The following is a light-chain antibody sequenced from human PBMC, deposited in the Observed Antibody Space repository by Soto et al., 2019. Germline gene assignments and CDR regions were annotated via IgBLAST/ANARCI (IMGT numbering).Light chain of an antibody. J-gene: IGKJ5*01. Sequence: EIDLTQSAGTLSLSPGESATLSCRASQSVKTFLVWYQQRPGQAPRLLIHDASHRAAGIPARFSGSGFGTDFTLTISSLEPEDAAVYYCQQRSNWPPITFGQGTRLEIK. V-gene: IGKV3-11*01. CDR3: QQRSNWPPIT. CDR2: DAS. CDR1: QSVKTF.